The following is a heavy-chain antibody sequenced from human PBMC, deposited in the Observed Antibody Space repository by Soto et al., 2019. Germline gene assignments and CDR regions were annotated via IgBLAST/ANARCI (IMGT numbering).Heavy chain of an antibody. V-gene: IGHV1-18*01. CDR3: ARDWSAIAAAGTGGDY. J-gene: IGHJ4*02. D-gene: IGHD6-13*01. CDR1: GYTFTSYG. Sequence: QVQLVQSGAEVKKPGASVKVSCKASGYTFTSYGISWVRQAPGQGLEWMGWISAYNGNTNYAQKLQGRVTMTTDTSTSTDYIELRSLRSADTAVYYCARDWSAIAAAGTGGDYWGQGTLVTVSS. CDR2: ISAYNGNT.